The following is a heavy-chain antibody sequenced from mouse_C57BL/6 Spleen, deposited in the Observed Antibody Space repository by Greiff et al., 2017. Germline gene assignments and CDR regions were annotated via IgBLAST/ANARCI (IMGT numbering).Heavy chain of an antibody. Sequence: VQLQQSGPELVKPGASVKISCKASGYSFTDYNMNWVKQSNGKSLEWIGVINPNYGTTSYNQKFKGKATFTVDQSSSTAYMQLNSLTSEDSAVYYCARTITTVVATKAMDYWGQGTSVTVSS. D-gene: IGHD1-1*01. V-gene: IGHV1-39*01. CDR3: ARTITTVVATKAMDY. CDR1: GYSFTDYN. J-gene: IGHJ4*01. CDR2: INPNYGTT.